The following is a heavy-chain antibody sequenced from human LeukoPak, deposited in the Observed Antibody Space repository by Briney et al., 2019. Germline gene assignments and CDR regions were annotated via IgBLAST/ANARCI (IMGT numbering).Heavy chain of an antibody. CDR2: IQYDGSNK. CDR3: AKDHNWGSGY. D-gene: IGHD7-27*01. CDR1: GFTFSSCS. V-gene: IGHV3-30*02. Sequence: GGSLRLSCAASGFTFSSCSMNWVRQATGKGLEWVAFIQYDGSNKYADSVKGRFTISRDNSKNTLYLQMNSLRAEDTAVYYCAKDHNWGSGYWGQGTLVTVSS. J-gene: IGHJ4*02.